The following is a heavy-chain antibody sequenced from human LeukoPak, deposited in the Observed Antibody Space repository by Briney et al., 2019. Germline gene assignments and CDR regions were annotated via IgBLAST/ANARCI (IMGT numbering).Heavy chain of an antibody. CDR2: ISSSSSHI. CDR3: ARMRRVGKEDAFDI. V-gene: IGHV3-21*01. J-gene: IGHJ3*02. CDR1: GFTFSSYS. Sequence: PGGSLRLSCAASGFTFSSYSMNWVRQAPGKGLEWVSSISSSSSHIYYADSVKGRFTISRDNAKNSLYLQMNSLRAEDTAVYYCARMRRVGKEDAFDIWGQGTMVTVS. D-gene: IGHD1-14*01.